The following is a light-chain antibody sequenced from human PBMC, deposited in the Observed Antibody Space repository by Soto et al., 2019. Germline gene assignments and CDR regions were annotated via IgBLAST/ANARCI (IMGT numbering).Light chain of an antibody. Sequence: SYELTQPPSVSVAPGKTARITCGGNNIGSKSVHWYQQKPGQAPVLVIYYDSDRPSGIPERFSGSNSGNTATLTISRVEPGDDADYYFQVWGEVLGGETKLTVL. J-gene: IGLJ2*01. V-gene: IGLV3-21*01. CDR2: YDS. CDR3: QVWGEV. CDR1: NIGSKS.